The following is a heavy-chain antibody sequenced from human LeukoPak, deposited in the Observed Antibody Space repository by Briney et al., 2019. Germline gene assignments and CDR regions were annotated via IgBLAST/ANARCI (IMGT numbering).Heavy chain of an antibody. V-gene: IGHV3-23*01. CDR1: GFTFSSYA. Sequence: GGSLRLSCAASGFTFSSYAMSWVRQAPGKGLEWVSAISGSGGSTYYADSVKGRFTISRDNSKNTLYLQMNSLRAEDTAVYYCAKDLRYSSGWYFRYYFDYWGQGTLVTVSS. J-gene: IGHJ4*02. CDR2: ISGSGGST. D-gene: IGHD6-19*01. CDR3: AKDLRYSSGWYFRYYFDY.